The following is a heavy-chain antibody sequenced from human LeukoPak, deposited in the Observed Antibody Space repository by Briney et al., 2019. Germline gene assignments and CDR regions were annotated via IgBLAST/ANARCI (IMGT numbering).Heavy chain of an antibody. CDR1: GFTMSSYW. CDR2: INQDGSEK. CDR3: ARDRWELLRSVDY. D-gene: IGHD2-15*01. V-gene: IGHV3-7*01. Sequence: GGSLRLSCAGSGFTMSSYWMSWVRQAPGKGLEWVANINQDGSEKYYVNSVEGRFTISRDNAKNSLALQMTSLRAEDTAVYYCARDRWELLRSVDYWGQGTLVTVSS. J-gene: IGHJ4*02.